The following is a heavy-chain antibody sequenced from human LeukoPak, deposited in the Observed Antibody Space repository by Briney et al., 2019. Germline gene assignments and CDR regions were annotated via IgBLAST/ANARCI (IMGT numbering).Heavy chain of an antibody. Sequence: GASVKVSCKVSGYTLTELSMHWVRQAPGKGLEWMGGFDPEDGETIYAQKFQGRVTITRDTSASTAYMELSSLRSEDTAVYYCARDLTYYYGSGSQYWGQGTLVTVSS. CDR3: ARDLTYYYGSGSQY. CDR2: FDPEDGET. D-gene: IGHD3-10*01. V-gene: IGHV1-24*01. J-gene: IGHJ4*02. CDR1: GYTLTELS.